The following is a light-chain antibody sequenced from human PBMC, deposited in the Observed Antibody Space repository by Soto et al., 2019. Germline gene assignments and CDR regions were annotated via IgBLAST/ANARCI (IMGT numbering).Light chain of an antibody. CDR2: GAS. CDR1: QSVSSN. CDR3: KQYNNWRT. Sequence: EIVMTQSPATLSVSPGERATLSCRSSQSVSSNLAWYQQQPGQAPRLLIYGASTRAIGIPARFSGSGSGTEFTLNISSLQSEDFAIYYCKQYNNWRTFGQGNKVEI. J-gene: IGKJ1*01. V-gene: IGKV3-15*01.